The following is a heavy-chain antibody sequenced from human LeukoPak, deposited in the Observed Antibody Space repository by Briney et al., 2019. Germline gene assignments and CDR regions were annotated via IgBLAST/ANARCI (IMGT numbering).Heavy chain of an antibody. D-gene: IGHD3-10*01. Sequence: PGGSLRLSCAASGFTFSNYGMHWVRQAPGKGLEWVTFIRYDGNNKYYADSVKGRFTISSDNSKNTLYLQMNSLRAEDTAVYYCAKGGSGGMFDYWGQGTLVTVSS. CDR1: GFTFSNYG. CDR2: IRYDGNNK. V-gene: IGHV3-30*02. J-gene: IGHJ4*02. CDR3: AKGGSGGMFDY.